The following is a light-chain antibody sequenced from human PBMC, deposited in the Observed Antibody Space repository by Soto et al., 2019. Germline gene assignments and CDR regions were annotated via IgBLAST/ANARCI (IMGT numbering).Light chain of an antibody. CDR1: SSDVGGYNY. Sequence: QSALTQPPSASGSPGQSVTISCTGTSSDVGGYNYVSWYQQHPGKAPKLMIYEVSKRPSGVPDRFSGSKSGNTASLTVSGLKADDDADYYCSSYAGGNNFVLFGGGTKLTVL. J-gene: IGLJ2*01. CDR3: SSYAGGNNFVL. CDR2: EVS. V-gene: IGLV2-8*01.